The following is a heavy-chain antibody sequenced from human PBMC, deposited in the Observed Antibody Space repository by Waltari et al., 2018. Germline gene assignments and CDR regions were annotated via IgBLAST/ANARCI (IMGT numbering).Heavy chain of an antibody. J-gene: IGHJ2*01. Sequence: QVQLQESGPGLVKPSETLSLTCTVSGGPISSYYWSWIRQPAGKGLEWIGRIYTSGSTNYNPSLKSRVTMSVDTSKNQFSLKLSSVTAADTAVYYCARASPRLRYGDRNYDWYFDLWGRGTLVTVSS. CDR1: GGPISSYY. V-gene: IGHV4-4*07. CDR2: IYTSGST. CDR3: ARASPRLRYGDRNYDWYFDL. D-gene: IGHD4-17*01.